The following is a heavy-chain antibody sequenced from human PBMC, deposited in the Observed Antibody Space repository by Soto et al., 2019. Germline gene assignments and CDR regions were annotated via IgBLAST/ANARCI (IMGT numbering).Heavy chain of an antibody. CDR1: GFTFDSYD. J-gene: IGHJ3*02. Sequence: GGSLRLSCAASGFTFDSYDMSWVRQVPGKGLEWVSAITGSGGQAYYADSVKGRFTISRDNSKNTLHVQMDSLRAEDTAIYYCAKEDDTWTNGHFDIWGQGTMVTVSS. CDR2: ITGSGGQA. CDR3: AKEDDTWTNGHFDI. D-gene: IGHD2-8*01. V-gene: IGHV3-23*01.